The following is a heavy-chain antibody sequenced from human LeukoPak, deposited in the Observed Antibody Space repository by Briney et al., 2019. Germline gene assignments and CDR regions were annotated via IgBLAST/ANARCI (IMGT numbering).Heavy chain of an antibody. CDR2: ISSSSYI. CDR3: ARDRTAATYYDILTGYRDY. V-gene: IGHV3-21*01. D-gene: IGHD3-9*01. Sequence: GGSLRLSCAASGFTFSSYSMNWVRQAPGKGLEWVSPISSSSYIYYADSVKGRFTISRDNAKNSLYLQMNSLRAEDTAVYYCARDRTAATYYDILTGYRDYWGQGTLVTVSS. CDR1: GFTFSSYS. J-gene: IGHJ4*02.